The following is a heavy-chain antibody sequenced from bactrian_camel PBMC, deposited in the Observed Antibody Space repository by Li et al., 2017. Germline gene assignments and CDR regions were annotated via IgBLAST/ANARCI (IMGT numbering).Heavy chain of an antibody. D-gene: IGHD1*01. J-gene: IGHJ4*01. V-gene: IGHV3S53*01. CDR2: INRRGTT. CDR1: GHTYSSNC. Sequence: HVQLVESGGGSVQPGGSLRLSCGASGHTYSSNCMGWFRQAPGKEREGVAVINRRGTTNYADSVKGRFTISKVDAEKTLYLHMNGLKSEDTAIYYCAALYTGISGCYSTSLAPATFNYWGQGTQVTVS. CDR3: AALYTGISGCYSTSLAPATFNY.